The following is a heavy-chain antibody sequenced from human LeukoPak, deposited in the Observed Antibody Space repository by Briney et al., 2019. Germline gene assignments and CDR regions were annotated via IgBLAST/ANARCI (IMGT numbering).Heavy chain of an antibody. D-gene: IGHD4-11*01. CDR3: ARGRVSSSTWYSTYYYYFYMDV. V-gene: IGHV4-4*02. J-gene: IGHJ6*03. CDR2: IYHSGST. Sequence: PSGTLSLTCAVSGGSISSSNWWSWVRQPPGKGLEWIGEIYHSGSTNYNPSLKSRVTISVDTSKNLFSLRLRSVTAADTAVYFCARGRVSSSTWYSTYYYYFYMDVWGKGTTVTVSS. CDR1: GGSISSSNW.